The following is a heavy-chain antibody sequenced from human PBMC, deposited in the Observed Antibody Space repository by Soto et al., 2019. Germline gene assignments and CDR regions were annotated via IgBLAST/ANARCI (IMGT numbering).Heavy chain of an antibody. J-gene: IGHJ4*02. V-gene: IGHV5-51*01. CDR3: ARLGAVAGPFDY. CDR2: NYPGDSDT. Sequence: GESLKISCKGSGYSFTSSWIGWVRQMPGKGLEWMGINYPGDSDTRYSPCFQGQVTISADKFISTAYQQWSSLKASDTATYYCARLGAVAGPFDYWGQGTLVTVSS. D-gene: IGHD6-19*01. CDR1: GYSFTSSW.